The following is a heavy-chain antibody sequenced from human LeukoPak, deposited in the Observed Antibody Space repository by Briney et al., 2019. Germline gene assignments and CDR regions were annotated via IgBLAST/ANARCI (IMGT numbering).Heavy chain of an antibody. D-gene: IGHD4-23*01. CDR3: VRDEDGADSGANVFDI. Sequence: SSETLSLTCTVSGGSISGGGYYWNWIRQHPGKGLEWIGFIFHTGSSYYNPSLKSRLIISVDTSQNQFSLRLSSVTAAVTAVYYCVRDEDGADSGANVFDIWGQGIMVTVSS. J-gene: IGHJ3*02. V-gene: IGHV4-31*03. CDR2: IFHTGSS. CDR1: GGSISGGGYY.